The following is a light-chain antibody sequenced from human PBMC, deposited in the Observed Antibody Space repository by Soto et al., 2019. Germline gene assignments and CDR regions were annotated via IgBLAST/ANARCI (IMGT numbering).Light chain of an antibody. J-gene: IGLJ3*02. CDR3: GAWDHSLNVGV. Sequence: QSVLTQPPSVSAAPGQTVSISCSGSSSNVGSNYVSWYQQLPGKAPKLLIYDKNERPSGISDRFSASKSGTSATLGITGLQTGDEADYYCGAWDHSLNVGVFGGGTKVTVL. CDR1: SSNVGSNY. CDR2: DKN. V-gene: IGLV1-51*01.